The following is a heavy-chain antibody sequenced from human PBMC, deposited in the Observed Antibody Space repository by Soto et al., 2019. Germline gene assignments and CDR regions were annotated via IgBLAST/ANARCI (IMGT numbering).Heavy chain of an antibody. V-gene: IGHV3-30-3*01. CDR2: ISYDGSNK. CDR3: ARGSSGYYFPYYYYYYGMDV. D-gene: IGHD3-22*01. Sequence: PGGSLRLSCAASGFTFSSYAMHCVRQAPGKGLEWVAVISYDGSNKYYADSVKGRFTISRDNSKNTLYLQMNSLRAEDTAVYYCARGSSGYYFPYYYYYYGMDVWGQGTTVTVSS. CDR1: GFTFSSYA. J-gene: IGHJ6*02.